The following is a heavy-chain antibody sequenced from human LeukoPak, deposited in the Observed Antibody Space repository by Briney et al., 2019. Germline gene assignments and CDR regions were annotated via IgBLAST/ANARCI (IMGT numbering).Heavy chain of an antibody. CDR3: AVGDPYQLLEE. D-gene: IGHD1-26*01. V-gene: IGHV1-24*01. CDR1: GYSLTEIS. J-gene: IGHJ4*02. CDR2: FDLEDGDGET. Sequence: ASVKVSCKVSGYSLTEISKYWVRQAPGKGLEWMGGFDLEDGDGETFYGQKFEGRLTMTEETSTDTVYMELSSLTPDETAVYYCAVGDPYQLLEEWGQGTLVTVSS.